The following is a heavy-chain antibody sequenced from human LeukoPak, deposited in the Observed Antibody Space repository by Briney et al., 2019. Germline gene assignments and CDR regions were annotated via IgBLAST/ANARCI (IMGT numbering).Heavy chain of an antibody. CDR1: GGSISSGSYY. Sequence: SETLSLTCTVSGGSISSGSYYWSWIRQPAGKGLEWIGRIYTSGSPNSNPSLKGRVTISVDTSKKQFSLQLSSVTAADTAVYYCAREGIRGYSYGPYFDFWGQGTLVTVSS. J-gene: IGHJ4*02. D-gene: IGHD5-18*01. CDR2: IYTSGSP. V-gene: IGHV4-61*02. CDR3: AREGIRGYSYGPYFDF.